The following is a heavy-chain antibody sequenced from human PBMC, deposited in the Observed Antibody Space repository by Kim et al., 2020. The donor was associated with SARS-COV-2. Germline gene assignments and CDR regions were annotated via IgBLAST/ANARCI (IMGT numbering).Heavy chain of an antibody. J-gene: IGHJ4*02. D-gene: IGHD2-21*02. CDR3: GRWGGPCGGNCYSHFDL. Sequence: GGSLRLSCAASGFTFSNYWMSWVRQAPGKGLEWVANIKEDGSVTRFVDSVKGRFTISRDNTKNSLYLQMNTLSADDTAVYYCGRWGGPCGGNCYSHFDLWGQGTLVTVSS. CDR1: GFTFSNYW. CDR2: IKEDGSVT. V-gene: IGHV3-7*03.